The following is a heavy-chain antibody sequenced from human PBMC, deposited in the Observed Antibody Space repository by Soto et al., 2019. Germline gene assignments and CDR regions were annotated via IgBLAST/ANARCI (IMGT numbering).Heavy chain of an antibody. CDR2: ISYDGSNK. D-gene: IGHD3-10*01. V-gene: IGHV3-30-3*01. CDR1: GFTFSSYA. Sequence: GGSLRLSCAASGFTFSSYAMHWVRQAPGKGLEWVAVISYDGSNKYYADSVKGRFTITRDNSKNTLYLQMNSQRAEDTAVYYCAREGLWLGALSSHPYYYYGLDVWGQGTTVTVSS. J-gene: IGHJ6*02. CDR3: AREGLWLGALSSHPYYYYGLDV.